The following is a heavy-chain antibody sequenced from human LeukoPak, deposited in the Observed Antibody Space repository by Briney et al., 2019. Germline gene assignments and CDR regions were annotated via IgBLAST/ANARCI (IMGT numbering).Heavy chain of an antibody. CDR2: IIPILGTA. D-gene: IGHD3-22*01. CDR3: ARHYYYDSSGYYFDY. Sequence: SVKVSCKASGGTFSSYAISWVRQAPGQGLEWMGGIIPILGTANYAQKFQGRVTITTDESTSTAYMELSSLRSEDTAVYYCARHYYYDSSGYYFDYWGQGTLVTVSS. V-gene: IGHV1-69*05. CDR1: GGTFSSYA. J-gene: IGHJ4*02.